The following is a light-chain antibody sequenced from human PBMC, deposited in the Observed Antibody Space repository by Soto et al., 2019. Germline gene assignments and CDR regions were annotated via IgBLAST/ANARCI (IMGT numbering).Light chain of an antibody. J-gene: IGKJ4*01. CDR2: WAS. CDR3: QQYFSAPLT. CDR1: QSVLYSTDNNNY. V-gene: IGKV4-1*01. Sequence: DIVTTKSPDSLAVSLGERATINCKSSQSVLYSTDNNNYLAWYQQKPGQPPKLLIYWASTRDSGVPDRFSGSGSGTDFTLTISGLQSEDVAVYYCQQYFSAPLTFGGGTKVEIK.